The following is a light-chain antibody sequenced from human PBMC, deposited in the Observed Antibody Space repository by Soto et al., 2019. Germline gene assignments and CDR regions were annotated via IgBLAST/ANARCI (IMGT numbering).Light chain of an antibody. J-gene: IGLJ2*01. CDR2: NNN. V-gene: IGLV1-44*01. CDR3: AVWDDSLSGMV. CDR1: SSNIETNT. Sequence: QSALTQPPSASGTPGQRVTISCSGSSSNIETNTVDWYQHLPGTAPKVLIFNNNQRPSGVPDRFSGSKSGTSASLAISGLQSEDEADCYCAVWDDSLSGMVFGGGTKLTVL.